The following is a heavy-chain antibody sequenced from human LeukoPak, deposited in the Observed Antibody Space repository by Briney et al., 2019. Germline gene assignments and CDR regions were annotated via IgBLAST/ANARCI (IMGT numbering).Heavy chain of an antibody. D-gene: IGHD3-16*01. CDR1: GFTFSGSA. CDR3: AKHDDYVWGRMDV. CDR2: IRSKANSYAT. J-gene: IGHJ6*04. V-gene: IGHV3-73*01. Sequence: GGSLRLSCAASGFTFSGSAMHWVRQASGKGLEWVGRIRSKANSYATAYAASVKGRFTISRDDSKNTLYLQMNSLRAEDTALYFCAKHDDYVWGRMDVWGKGTTVTISS.